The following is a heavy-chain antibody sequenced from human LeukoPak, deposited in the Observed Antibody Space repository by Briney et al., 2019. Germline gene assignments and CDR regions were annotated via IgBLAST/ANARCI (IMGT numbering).Heavy chain of an antibody. V-gene: IGHV3-74*01. D-gene: IGHD2-21*01. CDR3: AREFRLWKTFDM. Sequence: PGGSLRLSCAASGFTFSDYWMYWVRQAPGKGLVWVSRINSDGSTTSYADSVKGRFTISRDNAKNTLYLQMNSLRAEDTAVYYCAREFRLWKTFDMWGQGTMVTVSS. CDR2: INSDGSTT. CDR1: GFTFSDYW. J-gene: IGHJ3*02.